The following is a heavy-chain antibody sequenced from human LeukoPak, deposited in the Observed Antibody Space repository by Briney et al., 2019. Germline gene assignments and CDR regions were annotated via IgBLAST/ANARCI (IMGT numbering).Heavy chain of an antibody. D-gene: IGHD3-10*01. J-gene: IGHJ4*02. CDR3: ARGGITMVRGVSYFDY. V-gene: IGHV1-2*02. Sequence: ASVKVSCKASGYTFTGYYMHWVRQAPGQGLEWMGWINPNSGDTNYAQKFQGRVTMTRDTSISTAYMELSRLRSDDTAVYYCARGGITMVRGVSYFDYWGQGTLVTVSS. CDR2: INPNSGDT. CDR1: GYTFTGYY.